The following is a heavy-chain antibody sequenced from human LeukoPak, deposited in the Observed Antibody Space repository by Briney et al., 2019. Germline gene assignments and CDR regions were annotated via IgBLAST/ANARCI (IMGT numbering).Heavy chain of an antibody. D-gene: IGHD3-22*01. J-gene: IGHJ5*02. Sequence: SETLSLTCTVSGGSISSYYWSWIRQPPGKGLEWIGYIYYSGSTNYNPSLKSRVTISVDTSKNQFSLKLSSVTAADTAVYYCARDYYDSSGYSGNPYRWFDPWGQGTLVTVSS. V-gene: IGHV4-59*01. CDR1: GGSISSYY. CDR3: ARDYYDSSGYSGNPYRWFDP. CDR2: IYYSGST.